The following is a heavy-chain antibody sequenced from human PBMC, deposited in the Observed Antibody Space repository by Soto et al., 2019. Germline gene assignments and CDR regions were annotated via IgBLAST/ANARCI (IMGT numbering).Heavy chain of an antibody. CDR2: ISYDGSNK. V-gene: IGHV3-30-3*01. J-gene: IGHJ6*02. D-gene: IGHD3-10*01. CDR3: ARGDGWFGDFYGMDV. CDR1: GFTFSSYA. Sequence: QVQLVESGGGVVQPGRSLRLSCAASGFTFSSYAMHWVRQAPGKGLEWVAVISYDGSNKYYADSVKGRFTISRDNSKNPLYLQMNSLRAEDTAVYYCARGDGWFGDFYGMDVWGQGTTVTVSS.